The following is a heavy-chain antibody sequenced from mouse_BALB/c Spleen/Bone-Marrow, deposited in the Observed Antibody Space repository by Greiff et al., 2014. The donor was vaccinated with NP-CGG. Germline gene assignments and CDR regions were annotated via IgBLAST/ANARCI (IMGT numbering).Heavy chain of an antibody. CDR2: IYPGSGST. V-gene: IGHV1S22*01. CDR3: TNHYFDY. Sequence: LQQSGSELVRPGASVKLSCKASGYTFTSYWMHWVKQRPGQGLEWIGNIYPGSGSTNYDEKFKSKATLTVDTSSSTAYMQLSSLTSEDSAVYYCTNHYFDYWGQGTPLTVSS. CDR1: GYTFTSYW. J-gene: IGHJ2*01.